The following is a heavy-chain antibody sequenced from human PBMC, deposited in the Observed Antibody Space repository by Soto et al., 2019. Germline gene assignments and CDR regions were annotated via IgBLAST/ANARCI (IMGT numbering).Heavy chain of an antibody. Sequence: QVQLVQSGAEVKKPWASVKVSCKASGYTFNSYYIHWVRQAPGQGLEWMGIFNPSGGSTNYPQKLQGRVTLTRDTSTRTVYMELSSLRSEDTAIYYCARGVYDWYFDLWGRGTLVTVSS. CDR2: FNPSGGST. CDR3: ARGVYDWYFDL. J-gene: IGHJ2*01. V-gene: IGHV1-46*02. D-gene: IGHD3-10*01. CDR1: GYTFNSYY.